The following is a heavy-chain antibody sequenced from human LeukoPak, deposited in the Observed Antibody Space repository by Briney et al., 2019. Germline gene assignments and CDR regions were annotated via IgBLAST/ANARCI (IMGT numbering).Heavy chain of an antibody. CDR1: GFTFNYAW. V-gene: IGHV3-15*04. J-gene: IGHJ6*02. CDR3: TTDEDWNYARKDV. Sequence: GGSLRLSCAASGFTFNYAWMSWVRQVPGKGLEWVGQTVSEIDGGTTDYATPVKGRFTISRDDSKSTLYLQMNSLKIEDTAVYYCTTDEDWNYARKDVWGQGATVIASS. CDR2: TVSEIDGGTT. D-gene: IGHD1-7*01.